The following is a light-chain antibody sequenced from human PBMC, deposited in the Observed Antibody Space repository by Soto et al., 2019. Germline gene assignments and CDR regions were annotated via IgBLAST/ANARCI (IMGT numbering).Light chain of an antibody. CDR2: GAS. V-gene: IGKV3D-15*01. Sequence: EIVLTQSPATLSLSPGERATLSCRASQSVGSNLAWYQQKPGQAPRLLIYGASTRATGIPAGFSGSGSGTEFTLTISSLQSEDFAVYYCQQYNNWPPTTFGQGTRLEIK. CDR1: QSVGSN. J-gene: IGKJ5*01. CDR3: QQYNNWPPTT.